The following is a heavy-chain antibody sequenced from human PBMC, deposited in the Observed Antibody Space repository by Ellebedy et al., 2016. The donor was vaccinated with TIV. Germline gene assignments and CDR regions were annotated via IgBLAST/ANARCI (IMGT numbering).Heavy chain of an antibody. CDR2: IYFSGST. D-gene: IGHD2-21*01. CDR3: ARLGGGAALDI. J-gene: IGHJ3*02. CDR1: GASISSYQ. Sequence: MPSETLSLTCTVSGASISSYQWYWIRQPPGAGLERIGDIYFSGSTTYNPSLKSRVTVSLDTSKNQMSLKMSSLTAADTAVYYCARLGGGAALDIWGQGTMVSVSS. V-gene: IGHV4-59*01.